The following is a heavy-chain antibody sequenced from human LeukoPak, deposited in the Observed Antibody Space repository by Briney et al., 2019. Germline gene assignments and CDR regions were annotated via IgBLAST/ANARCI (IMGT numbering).Heavy chain of an antibody. J-gene: IGHJ4*02. CDR2: MNPNSGNT. CDR3: ARAGGYYFGHPKPSYY. CDR1: GYTFTSYD. V-gene: IGHV1-8*01. D-gene: IGHD3-22*01. Sequence: VASVKVSCKASGYTFTSYDINWVRQATGQGLEWMGWMNPNSGNTGYAQKFQGRVTMTRNTSISTAYMELSSLRSEDTAVYYCARAGGYYFGHPKPSYYWGQGTLVTVSS.